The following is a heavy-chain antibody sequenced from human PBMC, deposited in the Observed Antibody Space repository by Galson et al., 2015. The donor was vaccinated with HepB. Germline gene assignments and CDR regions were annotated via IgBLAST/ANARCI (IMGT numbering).Heavy chain of an antibody. CDR2: ISSSSSYI. V-gene: IGHV3-21*01. D-gene: IGHD3-3*01. CDR1: GFTFSSYE. J-gene: IGHJ6*02. CDR3: ARDPGDDDFWSGYYYYYYGMDV. Sequence: SLRLSCAASGFTFSSYEMNWVRQAPGKGLEWVSSISSSSSYIYYADSVKGRFTISRDNAKNSLYLQMNSLRAEDTAVYYCARDPGDDDFWSGYYYYYYGMDVWGQGTTVTVSS.